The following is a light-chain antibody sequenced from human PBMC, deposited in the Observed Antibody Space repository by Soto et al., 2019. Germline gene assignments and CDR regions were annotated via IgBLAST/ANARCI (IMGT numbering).Light chain of an antibody. CDR2: GAS. CDR1: QSVSSN. J-gene: IGKJ2*01. V-gene: IGKV3-15*01. Sequence: EIVMTQSPATLSVSPGERTTVSCRASQSVSSNLAWYQQKPGQAPRLLIYGASTRATGIPARFSGSGSGTDFTLTISSLQSEDFAVYYCQQYNNWPPRDSFGQGTKLEIK. CDR3: QQYNNWPPRDS.